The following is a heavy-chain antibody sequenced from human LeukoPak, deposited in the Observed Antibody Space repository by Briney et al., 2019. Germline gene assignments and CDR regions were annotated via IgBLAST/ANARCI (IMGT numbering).Heavy chain of an antibody. J-gene: IGHJ5*02. Sequence: GGSLRLSCAASGFTFSSYSMAWVRQAPGKGLEWVSYISIRSSTIYYADSVKGRFTISRDNAKNSLYVQMNSLRAEDTAVYYCARGLGSKYSSSWYWFDPWGQGTLGTVSS. D-gene: IGHD6-13*01. CDR3: ARGLGSKYSSSWYWFDP. CDR1: GFTFSSYS. V-gene: IGHV3-48*01. CDR2: ISIRSSTI.